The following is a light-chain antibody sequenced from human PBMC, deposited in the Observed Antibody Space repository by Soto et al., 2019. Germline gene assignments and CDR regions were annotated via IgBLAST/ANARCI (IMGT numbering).Light chain of an antibody. CDR1: SSNIGENY. J-gene: IGLJ2*01. CDR2: DNN. V-gene: IGLV1-51*01. Sequence: QPVLTQPPSVSAAPGQKVTISCSGSSSNIGENYVSWYQQFPGTAPKLLIYDNNKRPSGIPDRFSGSKSGTSATLGITGLQTGDEADYHCGSWDNSLTAGVFGGGTKLTVL. CDR3: GSWDNSLTAGV.